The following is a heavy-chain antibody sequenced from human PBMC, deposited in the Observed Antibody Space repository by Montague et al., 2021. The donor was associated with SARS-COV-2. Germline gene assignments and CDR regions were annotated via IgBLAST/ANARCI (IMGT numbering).Heavy chain of an antibody. D-gene: IGHD3-9*01. Sequence: CAISGDSVSSKSVAWNWIRQSPSRGLEWLGRTYYRSKWDSDYAESVKXXLVITPDTSKNQVSLQLSSVIPEDTAAYFCASSGITLTGLDAFDIWGQGTMVTVSS. V-gene: IGHV6-1*01. CDR1: GDSVSSKSVA. CDR3: ASSGITLTGLDAFDI. J-gene: IGHJ3*02. CDR2: TYYRSKWDS.